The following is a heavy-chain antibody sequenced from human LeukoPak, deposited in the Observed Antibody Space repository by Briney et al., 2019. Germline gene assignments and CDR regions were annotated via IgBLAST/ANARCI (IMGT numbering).Heavy chain of an antibody. J-gene: IGHJ4*02. CDR3: ARGRPHGNDY. CDR1: GFTFSSYS. V-gene: IGHV3-48*02. CDR2: ITGSGTAM. Sequence: GGSLRLSCAASGFTFSSYSMNWVRQAPGKGLVWVSHITGSGTAMFYADSVKGRFTISRDNAKNTLYLQMNSLRDEDTAVYYCARGRPHGNDYWGQGTLVTVSS. D-gene: IGHD4-23*01.